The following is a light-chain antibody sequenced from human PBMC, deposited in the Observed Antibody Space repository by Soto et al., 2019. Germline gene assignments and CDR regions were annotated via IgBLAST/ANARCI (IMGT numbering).Light chain of an antibody. V-gene: IGKV1-8*01. CDR1: QGISSY. Sequence: AIRMTQSPSSFSASTGDRVTITCRASQGISSYLAWYQQKPGKAPKLLIYAASTLQSGVPSRFSGSGSGTAFTLNISCLQSEDFATYYCQQDYSYPHTFGQGTKVEIK. CDR3: QQDYSYPHT. CDR2: AAS. J-gene: IGKJ1*01.